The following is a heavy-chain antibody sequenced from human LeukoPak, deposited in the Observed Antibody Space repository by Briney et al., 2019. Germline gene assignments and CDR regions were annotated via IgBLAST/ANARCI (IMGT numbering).Heavy chain of an antibody. CDR1: GFTFSSYE. D-gene: IGHD3-10*01. Sequence: GGSLRLSCAASGFTFSSYEMNWVRQAPGKGLEWVAVISYDGSNKYYADSVKGRFTISRDNSKNTLYLQMNSLRAEDTAVYYCARDFTHRGYFDYWGQGTLVTVSS. J-gene: IGHJ4*02. V-gene: IGHV3-30*04. CDR3: ARDFTHRGYFDY. CDR2: ISYDGSNK.